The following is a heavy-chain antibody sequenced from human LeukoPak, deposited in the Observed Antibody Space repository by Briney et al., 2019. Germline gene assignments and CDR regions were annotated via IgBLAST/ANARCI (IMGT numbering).Heavy chain of an antibody. J-gene: IGHJ4*02. Sequence: SVKVSCKASGGTFSSYAISWVRQAPGQGLDWMGVIIPILGTANYAQKFQGRITIIPDKSTSTAYMEMSSLRSEDTAVYYCARHSSPPYCSGGSCYPYYFDYWGQGTLVTVSS. CDR3: ARHSSPPYCSGGSCYPYYFDY. D-gene: IGHD2-15*01. CDR1: GGTFSSYA. V-gene: IGHV1-69*06. CDR2: IIPILGTA.